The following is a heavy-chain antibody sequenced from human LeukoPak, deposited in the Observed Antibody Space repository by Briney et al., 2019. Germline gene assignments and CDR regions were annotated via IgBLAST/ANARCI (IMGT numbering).Heavy chain of an antibody. V-gene: IGHV3-15*01. CDR2: IKAKAHGWTT. CDR1: GFTFINAW. J-gene: IGHJ4*02. CDR3: TTDGVGIEGATFDY. Sequence: KSGGSLRLSCAASGFTFINAWMAWVRQAPGKGLEWVGRIKAKAHGWTTDYAAPVKGRFTISRDDSKNTLYLQMNSLKTEDTAVYYCTTDGVGIEGATFDYWGQGTLVTVSS. D-gene: IGHD1-26*01.